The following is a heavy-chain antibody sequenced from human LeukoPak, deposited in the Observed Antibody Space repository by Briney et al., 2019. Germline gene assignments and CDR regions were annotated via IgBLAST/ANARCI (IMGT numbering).Heavy chain of an antibody. J-gene: IGHJ4*02. D-gene: IGHD3-22*01. CDR3: ARLDSSGFDY. V-gene: IGHV3-48*03. Sequence: PGGSLRLSCTASGFTFSYYDMNWVRQAPGKGLEWVSYISSSGRSIYYADSVKGRFTISRDNAKKSPYLQMNSLRAEDTAVYYCARLDSSGFDYWGQGTLVSVSS. CDR2: ISSSGRSI. CDR1: GFTFSYYD.